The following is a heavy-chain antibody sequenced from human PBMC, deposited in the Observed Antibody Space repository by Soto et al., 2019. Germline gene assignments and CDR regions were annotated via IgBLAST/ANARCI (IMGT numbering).Heavy chain of an antibody. CDR3: AKRVSASGSGWDY. J-gene: IGHJ4*02. V-gene: IGHV3-23*01. CDR2: ISYNGADR. CDR1: GFTFSTYA. D-gene: IGHD2-8*02. Sequence: EVHLLESGGGLVQPGESLRLSCAASGFTFSTYAMPWVRQAPGKGLERVSGISYNGADRYYADSVRGRFTISRDNSKNTLYLQRNSLRVEDTALYYCAKRVSASGSGWDYWGQGTRFTVSS.